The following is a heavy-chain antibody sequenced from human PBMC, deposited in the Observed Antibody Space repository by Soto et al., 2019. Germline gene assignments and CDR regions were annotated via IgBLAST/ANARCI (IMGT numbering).Heavy chain of an antibody. CDR1: GGSISSGGYY. Sequence: SATLSLTCTVSGGSISSGGYYWSWIRQHPGKGLEWIGYIYYSGSTYYNPSLKIRVTISLDTFKNQFSLKLSFVTAADTAFFYCARDRKRITGTTYSYYMDVWGKGTTVTVSS. J-gene: IGHJ6*03. V-gene: IGHV4-31*03. CDR2: IYYSGST. CDR3: ARDRKRITGTTYSYYMDV. D-gene: IGHD1-7*01.